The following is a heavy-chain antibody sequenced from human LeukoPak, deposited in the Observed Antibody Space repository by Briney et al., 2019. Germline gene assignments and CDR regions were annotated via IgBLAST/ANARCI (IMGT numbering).Heavy chain of an antibody. CDR2: IYSGGST. CDR3: ARSLPLALRRGWFDP. V-gene: IGHV3-66*01. D-gene: IGHD1-14*01. CDR1: GFTVSSNY. Sequence: GGSLRLSCAASGFTVSSNYMSWVRQAPGKGLEWVSVIYSGGSTYYADSVKGRFTISRDNSKNTLYLQMNSLRAEDTAVYYCARSLPLALRRGWFDPWGQGTLVTVSS. J-gene: IGHJ5*02.